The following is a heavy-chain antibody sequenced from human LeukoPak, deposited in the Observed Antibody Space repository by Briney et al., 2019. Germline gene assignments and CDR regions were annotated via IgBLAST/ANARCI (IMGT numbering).Heavy chain of an antibody. CDR3: ARGLSPPVHGDGYNFPIDY. CDR2: INHSGST. V-gene: IGHV4-34*01. Sequence: GSLRLSCAASGFTFSSYSMNWVRQPPGKGLEWIGEINHSGSTNYNPSLKSRVTISVDTSKNQFSLKLSSVTAADTAVYYCARGLSPPVHGDGYNFPIDYWGQGTLVTVSS. CDR1: GFTFSSYS. J-gene: IGHJ4*02. D-gene: IGHD5-24*01.